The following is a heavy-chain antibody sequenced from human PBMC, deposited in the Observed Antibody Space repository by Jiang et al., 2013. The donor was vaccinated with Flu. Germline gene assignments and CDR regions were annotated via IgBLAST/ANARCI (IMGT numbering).Heavy chain of an antibody. CDR2: IYYSGST. Sequence: SGPGLVKPSETLSLTCTVSGGSISSYYWSWIRQPPGKGLEWIGYIYYSGSTNYNPSLKSRVTISVDTSKNQFSLKLSSVTAADTAVYYCASIAVLPRAQFDYYDSSGYYSYFDYWGQGTLVTVSS. V-gene: IGHV4-59*08. CDR3: ASIAVLPRAQFDYYDSSGYYSYFDY. CDR1: GGSISSYY. J-gene: IGHJ4*02. D-gene: IGHD3-22*01.